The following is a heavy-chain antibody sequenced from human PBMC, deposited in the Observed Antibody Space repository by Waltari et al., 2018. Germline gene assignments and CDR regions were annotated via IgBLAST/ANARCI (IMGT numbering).Heavy chain of an antibody. CDR2: ISPILGIA. V-gene: IGHV1-69*02. CDR1: GGPFSSYT. D-gene: IGHD2-15*01. J-gene: IGHJ4*02. CDR3: ARVGCSGGSCYSGVPFDY. Sequence: QVQLVQSGAEVKKPGSSVTVSCKASGGPFSSYTISWVRQAPGPGLEWMGRISPILGIANYAQKFQGRVTITADKSTSTAYMELSSLRSEDTAVYYCARVGCSGGSCYSGVPFDYWGQGTLVTVSS.